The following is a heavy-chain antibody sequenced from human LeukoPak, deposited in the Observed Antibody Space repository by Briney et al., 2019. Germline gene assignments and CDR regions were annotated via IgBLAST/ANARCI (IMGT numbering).Heavy chain of an antibody. CDR2: IYTSGST. CDR1: GGSISSYY. Sequence: SETLSLTCTVSGGSISSYYWSWIRQPAGKGLEWIGRIYTSGSTNYNPSLKSRVTMSVDTSKNQFSLKLSSVTAADTVVYYCARDIYYYSYMDVWGKGTTVTVSS. V-gene: IGHV4-4*07. J-gene: IGHJ6*03. CDR3: ARDIYYYSYMDV.